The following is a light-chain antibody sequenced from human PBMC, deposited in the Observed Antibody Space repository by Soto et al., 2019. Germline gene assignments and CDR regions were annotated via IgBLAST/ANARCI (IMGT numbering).Light chain of an antibody. CDR3: QQYNNWPQT. CDR2: GAS. Sequence: DIVMTQSPATLPVSPGERATLSCRASQSVSSNLAWYQQKPGQAPRLLIYGASTRATGIPARFSGSGSGTEFTLTISRLEPEDFAVYYCQQYNNWPQTFGQGTKVDI. J-gene: IGKJ1*01. CDR1: QSVSSN. V-gene: IGKV3-15*01.